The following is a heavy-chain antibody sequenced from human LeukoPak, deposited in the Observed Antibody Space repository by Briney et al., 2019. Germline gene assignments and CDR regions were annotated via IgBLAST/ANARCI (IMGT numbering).Heavy chain of an antibody. D-gene: IGHD3-3*01. CDR3: AKDTVSPADAITMEDNAFDI. J-gene: IGHJ3*02. V-gene: IGHV3-9*01. Sequence: GRSLRLSCAASGFIFDDHGMHWVRQAPGKGLEWVSGISWSSGIIGYADSVKGRFTISRDNAKNSLDLQMESLRAEDTAVYYCAKDTVSPADAITMEDNAFDIWGQGTMVTVSS. CDR2: ISWSSGII. CDR1: GFIFDDHG.